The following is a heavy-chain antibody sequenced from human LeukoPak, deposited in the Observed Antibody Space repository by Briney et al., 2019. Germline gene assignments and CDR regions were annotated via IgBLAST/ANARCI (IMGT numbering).Heavy chain of an antibody. D-gene: IGHD3-22*01. V-gene: IGHV4-4*07. Sequence: SETLSLTCTVSGGSISSYYWSWIRQPAGKGLEWIGRIYTSGSTNYNPSLKSRVTISVDTSKNQFSLKLSSVTAADTAVYYCARFGPGEVYYYDSSGYYFGFDYWGQGTLVTVSS. CDR1: GGSISSYY. CDR2: IYTSGST. CDR3: ARFGPGEVYYYDSSGYYFGFDY. J-gene: IGHJ4*02.